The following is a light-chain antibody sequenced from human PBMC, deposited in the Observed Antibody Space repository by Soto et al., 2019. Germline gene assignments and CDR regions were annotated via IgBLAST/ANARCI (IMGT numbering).Light chain of an antibody. CDR2: AVT. CDR1: SSEIGGYNY. J-gene: IGLJ1*01. CDR3: SSYSSSSTL. V-gene: IGLV2-14*01. Sequence: QSVLTQPASVSGSAGQSITITCSGTSSEIGGYNYVSWFEQHPRKSPKLMIYAVTYRPSGVSCRFSGSKSGNTASLTISGLQAEDEADYYCSSYSSSSTLFGTGTKVTV.